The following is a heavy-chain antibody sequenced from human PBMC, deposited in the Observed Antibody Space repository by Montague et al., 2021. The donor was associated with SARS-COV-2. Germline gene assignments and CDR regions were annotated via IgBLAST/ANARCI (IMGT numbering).Heavy chain of an antibody. D-gene: IGHD4-23*01. CDR3: VMLYGGGGGRGY. J-gene: IGHJ4*02. Sequence: SETLSLTCTVSGGSIDGNHWTWVRQSPGKGLEWIGQIGSTNYNPSLESRISTSVDTSKSQFSLNLASVTAADSAIYYCVMLYGGGGGRGYWGQGTLVTVSS. CDR1: GGSIDGNH. CDR2: IGST. V-gene: IGHV4-59*01.